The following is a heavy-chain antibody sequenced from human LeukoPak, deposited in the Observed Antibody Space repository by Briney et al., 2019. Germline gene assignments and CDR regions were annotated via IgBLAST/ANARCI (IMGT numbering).Heavy chain of an antibody. CDR2: MNPNSGNT. D-gene: IGHD3-10*01. Sequence: ASVKVSCKASGYTFTSYDINWVRQATGQGLEWMGWMNPNSGNTGYAQKFQGRVTMTRNTSISTAYMELSSLRSEDTAVYYCARGSYYGSGSYSAIDYWGQGTLVTVS. CDR3: ARGSYYGSGSYSAIDY. CDR1: GYTFTSYD. J-gene: IGHJ4*02. V-gene: IGHV1-8*01.